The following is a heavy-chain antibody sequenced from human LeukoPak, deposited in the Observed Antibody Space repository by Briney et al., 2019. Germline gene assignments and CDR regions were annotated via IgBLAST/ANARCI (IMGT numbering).Heavy chain of an antibody. V-gene: IGHV4-4*07. Sequence: SETLSLTCTVSGGSISNYYWSWIRQPAGKGLEWIGRFYSCVIYNYNPSLKSRVTMSVDTSKNQFSLRLSSVTAADTAVYYCARLFPATGTPYYYIMDVWGQGTTVTVSS. CDR3: ARLFPATGTPYYYIMDV. CDR2: FYSCVIY. CDR1: GGSISNYY. D-gene: IGHD6-13*01. J-gene: IGHJ6*02.